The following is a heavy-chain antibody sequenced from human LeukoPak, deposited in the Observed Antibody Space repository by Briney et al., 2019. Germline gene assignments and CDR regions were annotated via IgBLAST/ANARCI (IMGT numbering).Heavy chain of an antibody. V-gene: IGHV1-24*01. CDR2: FDPEDGET. CDR1: GYTLTELS. D-gene: IGHD1-26*01. J-gene: IGHJ4*02. Sequence: ASVKVSCKVSGYTLTELSMHWVRQAPGKGLEWMGGFDPEDGETIYAQKLQGRVTMTRDTSTSTVYMELSSLRSEDTAVYYCAREGIVGATGKLDYWGQGTLVTVSS. CDR3: AREGIVGATGKLDY.